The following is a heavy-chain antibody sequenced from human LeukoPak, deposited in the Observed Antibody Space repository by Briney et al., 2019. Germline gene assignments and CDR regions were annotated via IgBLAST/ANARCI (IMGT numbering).Heavy chain of an antibody. CDR1: GGSIRTYY. CDR2: IYYSGST. D-gene: IGHD4-17*01. V-gene: IGHV4-59*12. CDR3: ARDSPRDYGDYTGFDP. Sequence: SETLSLTCTVSGGSIRTYYWSWVRQPPGKGLEWIGYIYYSGSTNYNPSLKSRVTISVDTSKNQFSLKLTSVTAADTAVYYCARDSPRDYGDYTGFDPWGQGTLVTVSS. J-gene: IGHJ5*02.